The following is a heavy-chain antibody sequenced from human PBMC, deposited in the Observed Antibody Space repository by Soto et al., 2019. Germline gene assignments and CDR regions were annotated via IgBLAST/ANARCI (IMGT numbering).Heavy chain of an antibody. J-gene: IGHJ4*02. V-gene: IGHV3-23*01. CDR2: ISGSGRGSRP. D-gene: IGHD3-16*01. CDR3: TRERSLVSFLFDY. Sequence: GGSLRLSSAASGFTFSSHAVGWVRQAPGKGLEWVSSISGSGRGSRPYYADPVQGRFTISRDHSKNIVSLQMDSLRVDDTAVYYCTRERSLVSFLFDYWGPGTLVTVAS. CDR1: GFTFSSHA.